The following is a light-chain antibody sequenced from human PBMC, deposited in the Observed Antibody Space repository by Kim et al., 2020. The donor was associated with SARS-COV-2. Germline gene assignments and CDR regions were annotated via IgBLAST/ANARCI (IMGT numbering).Light chain of an antibody. CDR1: QSVSSY. J-gene: IGKJ4*01. Sequence: LSPRERATLSGTASQSVSSYLSWYQQKTGQAPRLLFYDASNRATGIPARFSGSGSGTDFTLTISSLEPEDFAVYYCQQRSNWPLTFGGGTKVDIK. CDR2: DAS. V-gene: IGKV3-11*01. CDR3: QQRSNWPLT.